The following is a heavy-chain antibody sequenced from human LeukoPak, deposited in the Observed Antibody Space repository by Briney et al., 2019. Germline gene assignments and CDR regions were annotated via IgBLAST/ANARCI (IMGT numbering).Heavy chain of an antibody. CDR1: GGTFSSYA. V-gene: IGHV1-69*04. D-gene: IGHD3-22*01. CDR3: ARGHLGYYDSSGYRFDY. Sequence: ASVKVSCKASGGTFSSYAISWVRPAPGQGLEWMGRIIPILGIANYAQKFQGRVTITADKSTSTAYMELSSLRSEDTAVYYCARGHLGYYDSSGYRFDYWGQGTLVTVSS. CDR2: IIPILGIA. J-gene: IGHJ4*02.